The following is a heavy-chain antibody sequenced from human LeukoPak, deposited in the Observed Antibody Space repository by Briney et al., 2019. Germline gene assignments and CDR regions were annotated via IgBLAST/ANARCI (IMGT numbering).Heavy chain of an antibody. J-gene: IGHJ4*02. Sequence: SQTLSLTCAVSGGSISSYYWTWIRQPAGKGLEWIGRIYTTGSTNFNPSLKSRVTMSVDMSKSQFSLKLSSVTAADTAVYYCAREEHVGANFDYWGQGTLVTVSS. D-gene: IGHD3-16*01. V-gene: IGHV4-4*07. CDR1: GGSISSYY. CDR2: IYTTGST. CDR3: AREEHVGANFDY.